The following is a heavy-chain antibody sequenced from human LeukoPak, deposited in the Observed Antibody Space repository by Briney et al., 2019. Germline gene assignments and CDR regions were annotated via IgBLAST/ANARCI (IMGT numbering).Heavy chain of an antibody. V-gene: IGHV3-21*01. CDR2: ISSSSSYI. CDR3: ARDQNYYGMDV. J-gene: IGHJ6*02. Sequence: GGSLRLSCAASGFIFSNYWMNWVRQAPGKGLEWVSSISSSSSYIYYADSVKGRFTISRDNAKNSLYLQMNSLRAEDTAVYYCARDQNYYGMDVWGQGTTVTVSS. CDR1: GFIFSNYW.